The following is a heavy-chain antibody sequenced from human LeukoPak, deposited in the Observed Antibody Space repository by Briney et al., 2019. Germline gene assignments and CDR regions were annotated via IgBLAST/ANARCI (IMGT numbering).Heavy chain of an antibody. CDR1: GYSISSGYC. V-gene: IGHV4-38-2*01. CDR3: ARVATTTNPPQRPFDY. J-gene: IGHJ4*02. D-gene: IGHD5-12*01. Sequence: SETLSLTCAVSGYSISSGYCWGWIRQPPGKGLEWIGSIYHSGSTYYNPSLKSRVTISVDTSKNQFSLKLSPVTAADTAVYYCARVATTTNPPQRPFDYWGQGTLVTVSS. CDR2: IYHSGST.